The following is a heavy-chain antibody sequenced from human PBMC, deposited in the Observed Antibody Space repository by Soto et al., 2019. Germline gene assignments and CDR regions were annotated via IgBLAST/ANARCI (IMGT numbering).Heavy chain of an antibody. CDR3: ARDKYRSSWADAFDI. CDR1: GFTFDDYG. CDR2: INWNGGST. Sequence: PGGSLRLSCAASGFTFDDYGMSWVRQAPGKGLEWVSGINWNGGSTGYADSVKGRFTISRDNAKNSLYLQMNSLRAEDTALYYCARDKYRSSWADAFDIWGQGTMVTVSS. D-gene: IGHD6-13*01. J-gene: IGHJ3*02. V-gene: IGHV3-20*04.